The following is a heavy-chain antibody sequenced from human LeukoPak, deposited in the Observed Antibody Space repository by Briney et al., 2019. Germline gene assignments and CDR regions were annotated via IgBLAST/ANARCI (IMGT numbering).Heavy chain of an antibody. J-gene: IGHJ4*02. Sequence: GGSLRLSCAASGFTFSSYWMSWVRQAPGKGLEWVANIKQDGSEKYYVDSVKGRFTISRDNAKNSLYLQMNSLRAEDTAIYYCAKTGLKVPRSYFDYWGQGALVTVSS. V-gene: IGHV3-7*03. CDR1: GFTFSSYW. CDR2: IKQDGSEK. D-gene: IGHD3-10*01. CDR3: AKTGLKVPRSYFDY.